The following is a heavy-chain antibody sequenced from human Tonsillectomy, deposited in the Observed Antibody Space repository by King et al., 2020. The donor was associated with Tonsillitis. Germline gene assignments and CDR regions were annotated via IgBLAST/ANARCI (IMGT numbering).Heavy chain of an antibody. D-gene: IGHD2-15*01. Sequence: VQLQESGPGLVKPSQTLSLTCTVSGDSINGGDYYWSWIRQHPGKGLEWIGYIFYNVNSFYNPSLKSRLTISVDTSKNHFSLSLSSVTAADTAVYYWGGYEGGVFDPWGQGTLVTVSS. CDR2: IFYNVNS. V-gene: IGHV4-31*03. CDR3: GGYEGGVFDP. CDR1: GDSINGGDYY. J-gene: IGHJ5*02.